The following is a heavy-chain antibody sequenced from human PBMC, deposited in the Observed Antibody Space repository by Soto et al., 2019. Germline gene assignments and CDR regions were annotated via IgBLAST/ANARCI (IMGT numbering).Heavy chain of an antibody. CDR1: GFTFSSYG. J-gene: IGHJ4*02. CDR3: AKDRMGGDYALDDY. D-gene: IGHD4-17*01. CDR2: ISYDGSNK. Sequence: GGSLRLSCAASGFTFSSYGMHWVRQAPGKGLEWVAVISYDGSNKYYADSVKGRFTISRDNSKNTLYLQMNSLRAEDTAVYYCAKDRMGGDYALDDYSGQGTLVTVSS. V-gene: IGHV3-30*18.